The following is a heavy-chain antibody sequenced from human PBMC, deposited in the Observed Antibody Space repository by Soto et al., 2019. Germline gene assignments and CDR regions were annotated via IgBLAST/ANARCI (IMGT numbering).Heavy chain of an antibody. J-gene: IGHJ6*02. CDR1: GFTFSSYA. Sequence: GGSLRLSCAASGFTFSSYAMSWVRQAPGKGLEWVSAISGSGGSTYYADSVKGRFTISRDNSKNTLYLQMNSPRAEDTAVYYCAKARDQWLVLWTMDVWGQGTTVTVSS. V-gene: IGHV3-23*01. CDR2: ISGSGGST. D-gene: IGHD6-19*01. CDR3: AKARDQWLVLWTMDV.